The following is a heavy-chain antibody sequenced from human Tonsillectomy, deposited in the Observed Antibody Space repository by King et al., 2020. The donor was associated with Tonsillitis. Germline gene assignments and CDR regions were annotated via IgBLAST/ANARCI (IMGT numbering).Heavy chain of an antibody. D-gene: IGHD3-22*01. J-gene: IGHJ4*02. Sequence: VQLVESGGGVVRPGGSLRLSCAASGFTFDDHGVNWVRQAPGKGLEWVAGINWNGASIGYAASVKGRFTISRDNAKNSLYLQINSLRAEDTAFYYCARCPGIHFDSSGYDYWGQGALVTVSS. V-gene: IGHV3-20*04. CDR1: GFTFDDHG. CDR2: INWNGASI. CDR3: ARCPGIHFDSSGYDY.